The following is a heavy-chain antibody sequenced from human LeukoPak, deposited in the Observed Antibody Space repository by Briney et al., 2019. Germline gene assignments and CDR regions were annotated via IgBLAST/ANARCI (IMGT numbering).Heavy chain of an antibody. V-gene: IGHV3-23*01. D-gene: IGHD3-10*01. Sequence: GGSLRLSCAASGFTFSSYAMSWVRQAPGKGLEWVSAISGSGGSTYYADSVKGRFTISRDNSKNTLYLQMNSLRAEDTAVYYCARDGSVALLWFGELFGGSFDYWGQGTLVTVSS. CDR3: ARDGSVALLWFGELFGGSFDY. CDR1: GFTFSSYA. CDR2: ISGSGGST. J-gene: IGHJ4*02.